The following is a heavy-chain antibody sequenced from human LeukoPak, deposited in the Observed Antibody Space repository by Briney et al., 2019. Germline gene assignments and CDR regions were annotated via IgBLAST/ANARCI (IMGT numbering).Heavy chain of an antibody. Sequence: SQTLSLTCTVSGGSISSGGYYWSWIRQHPGKGLEWIGYIYYSGSTYYNPSLKSRVTISVDRSKNQFSLKLSSVTAADTAVYYCARGAGVVIPLFDYWGQGTLVTVSS. V-gene: IGHV4-31*03. J-gene: IGHJ4*02. CDR1: GGSISSGGYY. CDR3: ARGAGVVIPLFDY. CDR2: IYYSGST. D-gene: IGHD3-3*01.